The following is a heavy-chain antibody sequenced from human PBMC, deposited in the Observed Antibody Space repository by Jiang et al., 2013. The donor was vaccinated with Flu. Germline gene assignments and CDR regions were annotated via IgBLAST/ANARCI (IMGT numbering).Heavy chain of an antibody. Sequence: SQTLSLTCAISGDIVSSNSVAWNWIRQSPSRGLEWLGRTYYRSKWYNDYAVSVKSRITINPDTSKNQFSLQLNSVTPEDTAVYYCARAKGRATVTTFDYWGQGTLVTVSS. D-gene: IGHD4-17*01. CDR1: GDIVSSNSVA. CDR3: ARAKGRATVTTFDY. J-gene: IGHJ4*02. V-gene: IGHV6-1*01. CDR2: TYYRSKWYN.